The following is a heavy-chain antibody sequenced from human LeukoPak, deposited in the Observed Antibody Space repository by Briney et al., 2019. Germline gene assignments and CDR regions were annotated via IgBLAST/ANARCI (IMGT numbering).Heavy chain of an antibody. D-gene: IGHD6-13*01. Sequence: ASVKVSCKASGGTFSSYAISWVRQAPGQGLEWMGIINPSGGSTSYAQKFQGRVTMTRDTSTSTVYMELSSLRSEDTAVYYCARDTHYHSSSWTNPMGPFDYWGQGTLVTVSS. CDR3: ARDTHYHSSSWTNPMGPFDY. CDR1: GGTFSSYA. CDR2: INPSGGST. V-gene: IGHV1-46*01. J-gene: IGHJ4*02.